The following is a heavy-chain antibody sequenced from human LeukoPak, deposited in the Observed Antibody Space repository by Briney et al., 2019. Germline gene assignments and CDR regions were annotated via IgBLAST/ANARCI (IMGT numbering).Heavy chain of an antibody. J-gene: IGHJ3*02. CDR2: INGDGRRA. CDR1: GFTLSSYW. V-gene: IGHV3-74*01. Sequence: GGSLRLSCAASGFTLSSYWVNWVRRVPGKGLVWVSHINGDGRRAIYADSVKGRFTISRDNAKNTLYLQMNGLRADDMAVYYCAREADISAAATGAFDIWGQGTMVTVSS. CDR3: AREADISAAATGAFDI. D-gene: IGHD6-13*01.